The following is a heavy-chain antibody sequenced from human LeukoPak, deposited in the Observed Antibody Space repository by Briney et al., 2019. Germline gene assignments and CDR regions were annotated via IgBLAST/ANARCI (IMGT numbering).Heavy chain of an antibody. CDR2: ISYDGPNK. J-gene: IGHJ4*02. Sequence: PGGSLRLSCAASGFTFNSYGMHCVRHAPGKGLEWVAVISYDGPNKYYADSVKGRFTISRNDSKSTLYLQMNTLRHEDTAVYYCAKEKLPSGYSFLTDYWGQGTLVTVSS. V-gene: IGHV3-30*18. CDR1: GFTFNSYG. D-gene: IGHD5-18*01. CDR3: AKEKLPSGYSFLTDY.